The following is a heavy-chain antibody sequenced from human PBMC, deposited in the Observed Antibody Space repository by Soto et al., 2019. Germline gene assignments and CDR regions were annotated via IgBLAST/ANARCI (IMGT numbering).Heavy chain of an antibody. CDR1: GGSFNGYC. V-gene: IGHV4-34*01. J-gene: IGHJ1*01. D-gene: IGHD6-13*01. CDR3: ARGAIAAAGTAGYFQH. Sequence: QVQLQQWGAGLLKPSETLSLTCAVSGGSFNGYCWSWIRQPPGMGLKWIGEINHSGSTNYNPSLKSRVTISEDIAKNRFSLKVSSVTAADTAVYYCARGAIAAAGTAGYFQHWGQGTPVTVSS. CDR2: INHSGST.